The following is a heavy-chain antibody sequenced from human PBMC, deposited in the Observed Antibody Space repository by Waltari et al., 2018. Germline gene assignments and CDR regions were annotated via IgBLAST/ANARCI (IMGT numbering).Heavy chain of an antibody. CDR1: GGSISSYY. CDR2: IYYSGST. V-gene: IGHV4-59*01. D-gene: IGHD2-2*01. J-gene: IGHJ6*02. Sequence: QVQLQESGPGLVKPSETLSLTCTVSGGSISSYYWSWIRQHPGKGLEWIGYIYYSGSTNYNPSLKSRVTISVDTSKNHFSLKLSSVTAADTAVYYCARVVDIYYYYGMDVWGQGTTVTVSS. CDR3: ARVVDIYYYYGMDV.